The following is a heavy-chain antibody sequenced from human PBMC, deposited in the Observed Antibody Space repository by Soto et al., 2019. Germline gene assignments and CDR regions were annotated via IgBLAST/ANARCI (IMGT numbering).Heavy chain of an antibody. J-gene: IGHJ4*02. CDR1: GFAFSVSG. D-gene: IGHD3-22*01. V-gene: IGHV3-48*02. Sequence: EVQLVESGGGWVQPGGSLRLSCAASGFAFSVSGMNWVRQAPGKGLDWVSYITGSSDRILFADSVKGRFTVSRDNAKNSLYLLMNSLRDEDTGIYYCSTSNGHMNHWGQGTLVSVSS. CDR3: STSNGHMNH. CDR2: ITGSSDRI.